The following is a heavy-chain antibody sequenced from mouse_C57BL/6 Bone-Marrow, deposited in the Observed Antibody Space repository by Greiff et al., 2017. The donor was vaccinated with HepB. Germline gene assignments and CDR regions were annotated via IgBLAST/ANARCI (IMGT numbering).Heavy chain of an antibody. D-gene: IGHD1-1*01. CDR2: INYDGSST. CDR3: ARAYYYGSSFYFDD. CDR1: GFTFSDYY. Sequence: EVKLVESEGGLVQPGSSMKLSCTASGFTFSDYYMAWVRQVPEKGLEWVANINYDGSSTYYLDSLKSRFFISRDNAKNILYLQMSSLKSEDTATYYCARAYYYGSSFYFDDWGQGTTLTVSS. V-gene: IGHV5-16*01. J-gene: IGHJ2*01.